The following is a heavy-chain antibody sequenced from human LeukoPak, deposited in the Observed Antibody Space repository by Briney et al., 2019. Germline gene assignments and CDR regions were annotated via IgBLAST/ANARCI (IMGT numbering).Heavy chain of an antibody. J-gene: IGHJ6*03. Sequence: GGSLRLSCAASGFTFSSYWMSWIRQAPGKGLEWVSYISSSGSTIYYADSVRGRFTISRDNAKNSLYLQMNSLRAEDTAVYYCARDYDFWTGYYYMDVWGKGTTVTVSS. CDR3: ARDYDFWTGYYYMDV. D-gene: IGHD3-3*01. CDR1: GFTFSSYW. V-gene: IGHV3-11*01. CDR2: ISSSGSTI.